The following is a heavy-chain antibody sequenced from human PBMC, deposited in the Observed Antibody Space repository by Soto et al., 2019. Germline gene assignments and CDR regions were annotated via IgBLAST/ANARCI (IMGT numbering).Heavy chain of an antibody. Sequence: QVQLVESGGGVVQPGRSLRLSCAASGFTFSSYGMHWVRQAPGKGLEWVAVIWYDGSNKYYADSVKGRFTISRDNSKNTRYLQMNSLRAEDTAVYYCARDGYCSGGSCYPDAFDIWGQGTMVTVSS. CDR2: IWYDGSNK. D-gene: IGHD2-15*01. J-gene: IGHJ3*02. CDR1: GFTFSSYG. V-gene: IGHV3-33*01. CDR3: ARDGYCSGGSCYPDAFDI.